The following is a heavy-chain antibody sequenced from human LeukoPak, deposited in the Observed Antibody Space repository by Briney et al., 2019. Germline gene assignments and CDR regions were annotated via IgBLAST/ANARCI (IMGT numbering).Heavy chain of an antibody. J-gene: IGHJ3*02. D-gene: IGHD3-22*01. CDR3: AREYYDSSGRKHAFDI. CDR1: GYTFTVYY. CDR2: VDPDSGAT. V-gene: IGHV1-2*02. Sequence: ASVRVSCKASGYTFTVYYIHWVRQAPGQGLEWMGWVDPDSGATNYAQKFQGRVTMTRDTSISTAYMDLSRLRSDDTAVYFCAREYYDSSGRKHAFDIWGQGTMVTVSS.